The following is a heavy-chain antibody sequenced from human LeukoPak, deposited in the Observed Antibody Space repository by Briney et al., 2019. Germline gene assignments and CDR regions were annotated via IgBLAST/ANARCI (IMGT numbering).Heavy chain of an antibody. V-gene: IGHV4-34*01. CDR1: GGSFSGYY. CDR3: ARGRVAARPGPFDY. D-gene: IGHD6-6*01. CDR2: INHSGST. Sequence: SETLSLTCAVCGGSFSGYYWSWIRQPPGKGLEWIGEINHSGSTNYNPSLKSRVTISVDTSRNQFSLKLSSVTAADTAVYSCARGRVAARPGPFDYWGRGTLVTASS. J-gene: IGHJ4*02.